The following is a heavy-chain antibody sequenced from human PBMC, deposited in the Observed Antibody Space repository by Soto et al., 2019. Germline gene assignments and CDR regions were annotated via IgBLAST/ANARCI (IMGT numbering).Heavy chain of an antibody. Sequence: SETLSLTCTVSGGSISSRSYYWGWIRQPPGKGLEWIGTIYYSGSTYYNPSLKSRVTISVDTSKNQFSLKLSSVTAADTAVYYCARDAPLLTGYTDYYYYGLDVWGQGTTVTVSS. V-gene: IGHV4-39*07. J-gene: IGHJ6*02. CDR2: IYYSGST. D-gene: IGHD3-9*01. CDR1: GGSISSRSYY. CDR3: ARDAPLLTGYTDYYYYGLDV.